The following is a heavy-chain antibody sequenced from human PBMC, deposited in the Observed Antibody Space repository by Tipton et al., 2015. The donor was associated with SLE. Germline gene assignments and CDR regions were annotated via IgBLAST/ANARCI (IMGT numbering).Heavy chain of an antibody. V-gene: IGHV1-18*01. CDR1: GYTFSSHG. CDR3: ARGYDCSSSSCYLYY. CDR2: INAYNGNT. Sequence: QSGAEVKKPGASVKVSCKASGYTFSSHGINWVRQAPGQGLEWMGWINAYNGNTNYAQKLQDRVTMTTDTSTSTAYMELRSLRTDDTAVYYCARGYDCSSSSCYLYYWGQGTLVSVSS. D-gene: IGHD2-2*01. J-gene: IGHJ4*02.